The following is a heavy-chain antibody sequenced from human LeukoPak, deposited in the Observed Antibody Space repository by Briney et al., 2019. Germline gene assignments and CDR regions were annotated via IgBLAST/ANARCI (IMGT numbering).Heavy chain of an antibody. D-gene: IGHD3-22*01. Sequence: GGSLRLSCAASGFTVSSNYMSWVRQAPGKGLEWVSVIYSGGSTYYADSVKGRFTISRDNSKNTLYLQMNSLRAEDTAVYYCARDRGYYYDSSEPIHWGQGTLVTVSS. CDR2: IYSGGST. CDR3: ARDRGYYYDSSEPIH. V-gene: IGHV3-66*01. CDR1: GFTVSSNY. J-gene: IGHJ4*02.